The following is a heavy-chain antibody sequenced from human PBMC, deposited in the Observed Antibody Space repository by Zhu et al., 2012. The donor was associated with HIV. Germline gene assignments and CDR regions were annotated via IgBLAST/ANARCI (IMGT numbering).Heavy chain of an antibody. Sequence: QVQVQQWGAELLKPSETLSLTCAVYGGSFSGYYWSWVRQPPGKGLEWIGEINHSGNTNYNPSLKSRVTMSIDTSKNQFSLKLSSVTAADTAVYYCARPNYFTSGSYNYFDYVGPGKPGHRLL. J-gene: IGHJ4*02. CDR3: ARPNYFTSGSYNYFDY. CDR2: INHSGNT. D-gene: IGHD3-10*01. CDR1: GGSFSGYY. V-gene: IGHV4-34*01.